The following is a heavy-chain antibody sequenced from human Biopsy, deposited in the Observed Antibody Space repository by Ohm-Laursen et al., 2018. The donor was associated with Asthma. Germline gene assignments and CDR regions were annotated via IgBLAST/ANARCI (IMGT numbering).Heavy chain of an antibody. Sequence: GSLRLSCSASGFTFSNYAMSWVRQAPGKGLEWVSSITGSGGFTYYADSVKGRFTISRDNSKNTLYLQMNGLKAEDTAVYYCARDSPSGSDFDYYYFDYWGQGSLVTVSS. D-gene: IGHD5-12*01. CDR2: ITGSGGFT. CDR1: GFTFSNYA. CDR3: ARDSPSGSDFDYYYFDY. J-gene: IGHJ4*02. V-gene: IGHV3-23*01.